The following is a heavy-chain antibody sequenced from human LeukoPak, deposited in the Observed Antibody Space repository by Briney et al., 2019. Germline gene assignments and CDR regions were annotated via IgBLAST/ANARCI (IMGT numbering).Heavy chain of an antibody. D-gene: IGHD3-16*02. V-gene: IGHV1-69*04. J-gene: IGHJ4*02. CDR2: IIPILGIA. CDR1: GYTFTSYA. CDR3: ASGIATYVWGSYRYLVN. Sequence: GASVKVSCKASGYTFTSYAISWVRQAPGQGLEWMGRIIPILGIANYAQKFQGRVTITADKSTGTAYMELSSLRSEDTAVYYCASGIATYVWGSYRYLVNWGQGTLVTVSS.